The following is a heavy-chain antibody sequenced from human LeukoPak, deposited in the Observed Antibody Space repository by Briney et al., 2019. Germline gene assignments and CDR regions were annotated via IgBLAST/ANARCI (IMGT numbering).Heavy chain of an antibody. J-gene: IGHJ4*02. CDR1: GFTFSRYG. CDR3: ARYCSSTSCPHDY. V-gene: IGHV3-33*01. D-gene: IGHD2-2*01. CDR2: IWYDGSNK. Sequence: GGSLRLSCAVSGFTFSRYGMHCVRQSPGRGVEGVAVIWYDGSNKYYADSVKGQFTISRDNSKNTLYLQMNSLRAEDTAVYCCARYCSSTSCPHDYWGQGTLVTVSS.